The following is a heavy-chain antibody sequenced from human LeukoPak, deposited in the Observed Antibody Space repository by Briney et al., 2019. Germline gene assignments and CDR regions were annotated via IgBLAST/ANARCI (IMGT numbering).Heavy chain of an antibody. CDR1: GFSITSGYF. J-gene: IGHJ6*03. D-gene: IGHD2-2*01. CDR2: VYTTGAGST. Sequence: SETLSLTCTVSGFSITSGYFWGWIRQPPGKGLEWIGNVYTTGAGSTYHNPSLKSRVTVSSDTSKNQVSLKLNSVTAADTAVYFCARGTSSFYYYMDVWGKGTTVTISS. CDR3: ARGTSSFYYYMDV. V-gene: IGHV4-38-2*02.